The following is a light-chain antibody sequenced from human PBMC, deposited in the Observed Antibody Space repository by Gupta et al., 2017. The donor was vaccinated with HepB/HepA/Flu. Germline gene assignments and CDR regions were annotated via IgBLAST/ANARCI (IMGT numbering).Light chain of an antibody. CDR3: GSYTRSSTWL. J-gene: IGLJ2*01. Sequence: QSALTQPASVSGSPGQSIAISCTGTSSDIGAYNSVSWYQQHPGKAPQHIICDVNNRPSGVSNRFSGSKSGNTAFLIISGLQAEDEADYFCGSYTRSSTWLFGGGTKVTVL. V-gene: IGLV2-14*03. CDR2: DVN. CDR1: SSDIGAYNS.